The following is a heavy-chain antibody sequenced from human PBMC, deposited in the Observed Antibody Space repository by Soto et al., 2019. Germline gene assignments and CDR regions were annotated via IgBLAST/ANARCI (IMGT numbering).Heavy chain of an antibody. Sequence: GGSLRLSCAASGFTFSSYAMSWVRQAPGKGLEWVSAISGSGGRTYYADSVKGRFTISRDNSKNTLYLQMNSLRAEDTAVYYCAKDTLGGYQLPLYYFDYWGQGTLVTVSS. D-gene: IGHD2-2*01. J-gene: IGHJ4*02. V-gene: IGHV3-23*01. CDR1: GFTFSSYA. CDR3: AKDTLGGYQLPLYYFDY. CDR2: ISGSGGRT.